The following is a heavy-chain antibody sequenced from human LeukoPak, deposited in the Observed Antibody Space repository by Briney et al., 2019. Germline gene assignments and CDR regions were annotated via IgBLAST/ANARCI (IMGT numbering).Heavy chain of an antibody. CDR3: ARTGQAFDWLFQGRIFDY. CDR2: IIPIFGTA. D-gene: IGHD3-9*01. J-gene: IGHJ4*02. Sequence: SVKVSCKASGGTFSSYAISWVRQAPGQGLEWMGGIIPIFGTANYAQKFQGRVTITADKSTSTAYMELSSLRSEDTAVYYCARTGQAFDWLFQGRIFDYWGQGTLVTVSS. V-gene: IGHV1-69*06. CDR1: GGTFSSYA.